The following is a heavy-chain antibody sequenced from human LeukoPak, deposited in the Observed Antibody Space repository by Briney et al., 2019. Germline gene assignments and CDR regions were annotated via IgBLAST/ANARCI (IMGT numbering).Heavy chain of an antibody. J-gene: IGHJ6*02. CDR1: GFTVSSDY. CDR2: IYSGGST. CDR3: ARAPPLGGYYYGMDV. V-gene: IGHV3-53*04. Sequence: GSLRLSCAASGFTVSSDYMSWVRQAPGKGLEWVSVIYSGGSTYYADSVKGRFTISRHNSKNTLYLQMNSLRAEDTAVYYCARAPPLGGYYYGMDVWGQGTTVTVSS.